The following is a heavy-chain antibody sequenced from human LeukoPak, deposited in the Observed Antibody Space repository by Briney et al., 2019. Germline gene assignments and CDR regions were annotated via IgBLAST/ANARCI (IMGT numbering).Heavy chain of an antibody. J-gene: IGHJ4*02. V-gene: IGHV1-18*01. CDR2: ISAYNGNT. Sequence: ASVKVSCKASGYTFTSYGISWVRQAPGQGLEWMGWISAYNGNTNYAQKLQGRVTMTTDTSTSTAYMELRSLRSDDTAVYYCAREHRRYSSIWYRDKPRFDYWGQGTLVTVSS. D-gene: IGHD6-13*01. CDR1: GYTFTSYG. CDR3: AREHRRYSSIWYRDKPRFDY.